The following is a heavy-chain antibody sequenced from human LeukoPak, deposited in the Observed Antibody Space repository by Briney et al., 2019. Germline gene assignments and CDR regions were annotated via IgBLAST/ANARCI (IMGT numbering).Heavy chain of an antibody. Sequence: GGSLRLSCAASGFTVITNDMTWVRQPPGKGLEWVSVLYSDGNTEYADSVQGRFTISRDNSKNTLYLEMNSLSPDDTAVYYCARGVEPLAANTLAYWGQGTLVTVSS. CDR2: LYSDGNT. V-gene: IGHV3-53*01. CDR1: GFTVITND. J-gene: IGHJ4*02. D-gene: IGHD1-14*01. CDR3: ARGVEPLAANTLAY.